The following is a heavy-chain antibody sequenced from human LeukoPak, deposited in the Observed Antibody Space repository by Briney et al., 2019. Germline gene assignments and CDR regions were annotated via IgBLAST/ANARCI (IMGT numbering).Heavy chain of an antibody. D-gene: IGHD3-22*01. CDR1: GYTFTGYY. V-gene: IGHV1-2*02. Sequence: VSVKVSCKASGYTFTGYYMHWVRQAPGQGLEWMGWVNPNSGGTNYAQKFQGRVTMTRDTSISTAYMELSRLRSDDTAVYYCARDPNYYDSSGPPDYWGQGTLVTVPS. J-gene: IGHJ4*02. CDR3: ARDPNYYDSSGPPDY. CDR2: VNPNSGGT.